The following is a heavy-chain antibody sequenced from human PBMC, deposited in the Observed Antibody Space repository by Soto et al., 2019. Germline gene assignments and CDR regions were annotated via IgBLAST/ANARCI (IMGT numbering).Heavy chain of an antibody. J-gene: IGHJ4*02. CDR2: IYYSGST. CDR3: ARRYGSAIDY. CDR1: GGTSSSWC. Sequence: PSQTLSLTCTVSGGTSSSWCWSWIRQPPGKGLEWIGYIYYSGSTNCNPSLKSRVTISVDTSKNQFSLKLSSVTAADTAVYYCARRYGSAIDYWGQGTLVTVSS. D-gene: IGHD1-26*01. V-gene: IGHV4-59*08.